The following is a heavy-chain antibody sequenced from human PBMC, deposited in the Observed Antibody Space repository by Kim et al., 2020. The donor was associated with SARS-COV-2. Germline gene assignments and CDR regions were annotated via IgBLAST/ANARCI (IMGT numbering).Heavy chain of an antibody. CDR1: GYTFTSYA. V-gene: IGHV1-3*01. J-gene: IGHJ4*02. CDR3: ARVLPPLAYCCGDCYRALFY. CDR2: INAGNGNT. D-gene: IGHD2-21*02. Sequence: ASVKVSCKASGYTFTSYAMHWVRQAPGQRLEWMGWINAGNGNTKYSQKFQGRVTITRDTSESTAYMELSSLRSEDTAVYYCARVLPPLAYCCGDCYRALFYWGQGARVTVSS.